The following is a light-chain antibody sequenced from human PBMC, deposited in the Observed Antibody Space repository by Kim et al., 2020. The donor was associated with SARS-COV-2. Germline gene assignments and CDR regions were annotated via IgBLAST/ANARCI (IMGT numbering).Light chain of an antibody. Sequence: SYELTQPPSVSVAPGKTARITCGGNNIGSKSVHWYQQKPGQAPILVIYYDSDRPSGIPERFSGSNSENSATLTISRVEAGDEADYYCQVWDTSSDHHVFGTGTKVTVL. J-gene: IGLJ1*01. V-gene: IGLV3-21*04. CDR1: NIGSKS. CDR3: QVWDTSSDHHV. CDR2: YDS.